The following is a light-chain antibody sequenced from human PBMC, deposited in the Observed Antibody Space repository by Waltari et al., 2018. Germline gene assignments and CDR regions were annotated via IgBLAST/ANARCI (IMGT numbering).Light chain of an antibody. CDR1: NIGSKG. J-gene: IGLJ3*02. CDR2: YDS. V-gene: IGLV3-21*04. Sequence: SYVLTQQPSVSVASGKTARITCGGNNIGSKGVHWYQQKPGQAPVLVIYYDSDRPSGIPERFSGSNSGNTATLTISRVEAGDEADYYCQVWDSSSDLRVFGGGTKLTVL. CDR3: QVWDSSSDLRV.